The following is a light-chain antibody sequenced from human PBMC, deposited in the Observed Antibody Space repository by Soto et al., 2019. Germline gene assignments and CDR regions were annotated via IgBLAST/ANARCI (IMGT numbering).Light chain of an antibody. CDR2: GAS. V-gene: IGKV3-20*01. CDR1: QSVSSNH. J-gene: IGKJ1*01. CDR3: QQYNNWPWT. Sequence: DIVLTQSACPLSSSAGERATLSWRASQSVSSNHLAWYQQKPGQAPRLVIYGASSRATGIPDRFSGSGYGTDFNLTISSLQSEDFAIYYCQQYNNWPWTFGQGTKVDIK.